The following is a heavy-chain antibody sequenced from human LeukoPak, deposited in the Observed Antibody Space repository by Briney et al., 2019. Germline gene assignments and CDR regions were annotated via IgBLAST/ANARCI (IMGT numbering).Heavy chain of an antibody. V-gene: IGHV3-11*05. D-gene: IGHD6-13*01. CDR3: ARAAYTSSPDY. CDR2: INNTGTYT. Sequence: GGSLRLSCAASGFTFSDYYMNWIRQAPGKGLEWVSYINNTGTYTYYADSVKGRFTISREYARSSLYLQMNSLRAEDTAVYYCARAAYTSSPDYWGQGTLVTVSS. J-gene: IGHJ4*02. CDR1: GFTFSDYY.